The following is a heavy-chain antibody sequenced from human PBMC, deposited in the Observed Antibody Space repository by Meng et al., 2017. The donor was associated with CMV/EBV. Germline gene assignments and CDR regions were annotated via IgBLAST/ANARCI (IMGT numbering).Heavy chain of an antibody. Sequence: GESLKISCAASGFTFSSYSMNWVRQAPGKGLEWVSSISSSSSYIYYADSVKGQFTISRDNAKNSLYLQMNSLRAEDTAVYYCARDQFPYCSSTSCSSSPWFDPWGQGTLVTVSS. CDR1: GFTFSSYS. CDR2: ISSSSSYI. V-gene: IGHV3-21*01. J-gene: IGHJ5*02. CDR3: ARDQFPYCSSTSCSSSPWFDP. D-gene: IGHD2-2*01.